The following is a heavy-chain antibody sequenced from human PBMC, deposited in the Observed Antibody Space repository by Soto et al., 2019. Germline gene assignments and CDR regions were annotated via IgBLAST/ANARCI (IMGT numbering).Heavy chain of an antibody. D-gene: IGHD4-17*01. J-gene: IGHJ6*02. CDR2: IWYDGSNK. Sequence: PGGSLRLSCAASGFTFSSYGMHWVRQAPGKGLEWVAVIWYDGSNKYYADSVKGRFTISRDNSKNTLYLQMNSLRAEDTAVYYCASGTTVTQYYYYGMDVWGQGTTVTVSS. V-gene: IGHV3-33*01. CDR3: ASGTTVTQYYYYGMDV. CDR1: GFTFSSYG.